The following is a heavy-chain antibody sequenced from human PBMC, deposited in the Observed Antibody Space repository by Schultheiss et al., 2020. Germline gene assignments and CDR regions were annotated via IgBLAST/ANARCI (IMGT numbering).Heavy chain of an antibody. V-gene: IGHV4-61*02. D-gene: IGHD4-17*01. CDR2: IYTSGST. CDR1: GGSISSSSYY. J-gene: IGHJ4*02. Sequence: SETLSLTCTVSGGSISSSSYYWSWIRQSAGKGLEWIGRIYTSGSTNYNPSLKSRVTMSVNTSKNQFSLKLSSMTAADTAVYYCARGGAGGSVTLDFDYWGEGALGTVS. CDR3: ARGGAGGSVTLDFDY.